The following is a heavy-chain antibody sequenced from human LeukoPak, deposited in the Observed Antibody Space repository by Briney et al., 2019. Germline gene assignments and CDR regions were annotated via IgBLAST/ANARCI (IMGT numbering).Heavy chain of an antibody. V-gene: IGHV3-11*01. CDR2: ISSSGSTI. Sequence: GGSLRLSCAASGFTFSDYYRSWIRQAPGKGLEWVSYISSSGSTIYYADSVKGRFTISRDNAKNSLYLQMNSLRAEDTAVYYCARVETAAGTNFDHWGQGTLVTVSS. D-gene: IGHD6-13*01. CDR1: GFTFSDYY. J-gene: IGHJ4*02. CDR3: ARVETAAGTNFDH.